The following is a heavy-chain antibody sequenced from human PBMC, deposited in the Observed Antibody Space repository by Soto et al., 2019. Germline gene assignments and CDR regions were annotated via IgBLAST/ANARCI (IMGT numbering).Heavy chain of an antibody. Sequence: GESLKISCEVSGYIFANYWIGWVRQMPGKGLEWMAIVFPGNSDTIYSPSFRGQVTISADKSISTAYLQWNSLQASDTARYYCAKHNVYAMDVWGQGTTVTVSS. CDR3: AKHNVYAMDV. CDR2: VFPGNSDT. J-gene: IGHJ6*02. CDR1: GYIFANYW. V-gene: IGHV5-51*01.